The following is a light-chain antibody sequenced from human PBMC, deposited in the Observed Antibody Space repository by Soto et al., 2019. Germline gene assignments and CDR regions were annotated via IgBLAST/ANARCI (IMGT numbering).Light chain of an antibody. CDR2: KAS. CDR3: HPSDSYST. CDR1: ESVNRW. V-gene: IGKV1-5*03. Sequence: DIQLTQFPSTLSASVGDKVTITCRASESVNRWLAWYQQKPGKAPKLLIYKASTLENGVPCRFRGTGSGTEFTLTISSLHPDHSATYYCHPSDSYSTFGGGNKV. J-gene: IGKJ4*01.